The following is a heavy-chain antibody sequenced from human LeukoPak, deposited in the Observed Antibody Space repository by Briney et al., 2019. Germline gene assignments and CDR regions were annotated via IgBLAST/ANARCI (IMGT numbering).Heavy chain of an antibody. D-gene: IGHD3-3*01. CDR2: MNPNSGNT. J-gene: IGHJ6*03. CDR1: GYTFISYD. Sequence: ASVKVSCKASGYTFISYDINWVRQATGQGLEWMGWMNPNSGNTGYAQKFQGRVTITRNTSISTAYMELSSLRSEDTAVYYCARTTYDFWSGYFVSDYYYYYMDVWGKGTTVTVSS. V-gene: IGHV1-8*03. CDR3: ARTTYDFWSGYFVSDYYYYYMDV.